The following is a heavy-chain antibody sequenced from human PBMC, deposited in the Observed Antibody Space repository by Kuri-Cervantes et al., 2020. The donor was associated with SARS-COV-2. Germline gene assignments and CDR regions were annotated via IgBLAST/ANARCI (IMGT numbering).Heavy chain of an antibody. CDR3: AEDPYRSSWYGFDP. CDR1: GFTFSGYG. Sequence: LSLTCAASGFTFSGYGMHWVRQAPGKGLEWVAVISSDGSNKYYADSVKGRFTISRDNSKNTLYLQMNSLRADDTAVYYCAEDPYRSSWYGFDPWGQGTQVTVSS. D-gene: IGHD6-13*01. V-gene: IGHV3-30*18. CDR2: ISSDGSNK. J-gene: IGHJ5*02.